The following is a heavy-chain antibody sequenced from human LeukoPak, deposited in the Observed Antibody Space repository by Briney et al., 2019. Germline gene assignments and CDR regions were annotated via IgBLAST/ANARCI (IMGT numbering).Heavy chain of an antibody. CDR1: GFSVRTNY. J-gene: IGHJ4*02. CDR3: ARSRAFDL. Sequence: GGSLRLSCVASGFSVRTNYMNWVRQAPGKRPEWVAILYDSDSTYYTDSVKGRFTISRDSSKNTVYLQMNSLRIEDTALYYCARSRAFDLWGQGTLVTVSS. CDR2: LYDSDST. V-gene: IGHV3-53*01.